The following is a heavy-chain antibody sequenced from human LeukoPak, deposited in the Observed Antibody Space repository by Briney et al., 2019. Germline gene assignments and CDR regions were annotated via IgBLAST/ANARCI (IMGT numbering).Heavy chain of an antibody. Sequence: GGSLRLSCAASGFTFSASYMSWIRQAPGKGLEWISYINNGSTYTNYADSVRGRFTISRDDAKNSLYLQMNSLTVEDTAVYYCARDRRDTGGIDYWGQGTLVTVSS. CDR2: INNGSTYT. CDR1: GFTFSASY. V-gene: IGHV3-11*05. D-gene: IGHD1-14*01. CDR3: ARDRRDTGGIDY. J-gene: IGHJ4*02.